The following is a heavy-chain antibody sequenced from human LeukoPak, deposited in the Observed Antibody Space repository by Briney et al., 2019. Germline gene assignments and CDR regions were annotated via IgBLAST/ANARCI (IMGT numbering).Heavy chain of an antibody. Sequence: PSETLSLTCTVSGGSISSYYWSWVRQAQGKGLEWVSAISGSGGDTYYADSVKGRFTISRDNSKNTLYLQMDSLRAEDTAVYYCAREGHCSTTSCYTPFDYWGQGTLVTVSS. D-gene: IGHD2-2*02. CDR3: AREGHCSTTSCYTPFDY. CDR2: ISGSGGDT. V-gene: IGHV3-23*01. J-gene: IGHJ4*02. CDR1: GGSISSYY.